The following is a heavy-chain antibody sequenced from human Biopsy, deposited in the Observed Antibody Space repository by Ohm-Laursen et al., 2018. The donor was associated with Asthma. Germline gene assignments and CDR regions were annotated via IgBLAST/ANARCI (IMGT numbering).Heavy chain of an antibody. J-gene: IGHJ4*02. V-gene: IGHV3-53*01. CDR3: ARGDSSNWSHYYFDY. CDR2: IYSGGTS. CDR1: GFAVSRDH. Sequence: SLRLSCTASGFAVSRDHMFWVRQAPGKGLEWVSVIYSGGTSHTADSVRGRFTISRDYSKNTSYLQMHSLRAEDTAVYYRARGDSSNWSHYYFDYWGQGTPVTVSS. D-gene: IGHD3-22*01.